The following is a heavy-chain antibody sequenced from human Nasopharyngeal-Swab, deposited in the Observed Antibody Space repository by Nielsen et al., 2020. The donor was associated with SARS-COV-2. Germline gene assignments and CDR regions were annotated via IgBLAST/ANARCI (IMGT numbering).Heavy chain of an antibody. CDR2: ISAYNGNT. CDR3: ARERDGSGSYVSDY. Sequence: ASVKVSCKASGYTFTSYGISWVRQAPGQGLEWMGWISAYNGNTNYAQKLQGRVTMTTDTSTSTAYMELRSLRSEDTAVYYCARERDGSGSYVSDYWGQGTLVTVSS. V-gene: IGHV1-18*04. CDR1: GYTFTSYG. D-gene: IGHD3-10*01. J-gene: IGHJ4*02.